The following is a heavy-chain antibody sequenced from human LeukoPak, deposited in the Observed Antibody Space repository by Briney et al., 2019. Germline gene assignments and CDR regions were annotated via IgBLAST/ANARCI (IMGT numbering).Heavy chain of an antibody. D-gene: IGHD7-27*01. CDR1: AFTFSDYW. V-gene: IGHV3-7*01. J-gene: IGHJ4*02. CDR3: ARDLTGAMTQRFDY. Sequence: PGGSLRLSCATSAFTFSDYWMSWVRQTPGKGLQWVANIREDGSEKYYVDSVKGRFTISRDNAKNSLYLQMNSLRAEDTAVYYCARDLTGAMTQRFDYWGQGTLVTVSS. CDR2: IREDGSEK.